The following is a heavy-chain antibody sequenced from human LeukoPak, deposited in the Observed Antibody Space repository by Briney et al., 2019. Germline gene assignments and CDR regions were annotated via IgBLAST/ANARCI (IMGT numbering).Heavy chain of an antibody. V-gene: IGHV1-18*01. CDR3: ARADRNWGYEYGY. CDR1: GYTFATYG. Sequence: ASVTVSCKTSGYTFATYGITWVRQAPGQGLEWMGWISTYDGKTKYSQKVQGRVTMTTDTSTSTVYMDLRSLRSDDTAVYYCARADRNWGYEYGYWGQGTLVTVSS. D-gene: IGHD7-27*01. J-gene: IGHJ4*02. CDR2: ISTYDGKT.